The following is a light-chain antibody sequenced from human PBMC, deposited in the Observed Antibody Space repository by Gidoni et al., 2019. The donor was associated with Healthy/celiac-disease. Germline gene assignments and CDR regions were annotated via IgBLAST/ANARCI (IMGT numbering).Light chain of an antibody. CDR3: IQALQTFT. Sequence: DIVRTQSPLSLPVTPGEPASISCRSSQSLLHSNGYNYLDWYLQKPGQSPQLLIYLGSNRASGVPDRFSGSGSGTDFTLKISRVEAEDVGVYYCIQALQTFTFGPGTKVDIK. CDR2: LGS. CDR1: QSLLHSNGYNY. J-gene: IGKJ3*01. V-gene: IGKV2-28*01.